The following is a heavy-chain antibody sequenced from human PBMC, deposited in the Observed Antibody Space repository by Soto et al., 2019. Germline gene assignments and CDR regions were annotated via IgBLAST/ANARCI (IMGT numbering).Heavy chain of an antibody. CDR1: GFSLTTSGVG. CDR3: AHRILRTVFGLVTTTAIYFDF. D-gene: IGHD3-3*01. V-gene: IGHV2-5*02. J-gene: IGHJ4*02. CDR2: IYWDDDK. Sequence: QITLNESGPTVVKPAETLTLTCTFSGFSLTTSGVGVGWIRQSPGKAPEWLALIYWDDDKRYSASLKSRLTITKDTSKNQVVPTMARVDPADTATYYCAHRILRTVFGLVTTTAIYFDFWGQGTPVVVSS.